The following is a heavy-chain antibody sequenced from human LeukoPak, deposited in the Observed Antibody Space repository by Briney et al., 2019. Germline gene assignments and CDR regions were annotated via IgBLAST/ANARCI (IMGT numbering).Heavy chain of an antibody. CDR3: ARASYSYDINGWVPFDY. Sequence: PSETLSLTCAVYGGSFSVYCWSWIRQPPGEGLEWIGEINHSGSTNYNPSLKSRVTISGDTSKNQFSLRLSSVTAADTAVYYCARASYSYDINGWVPFDYWGQGTLVTVSS. CDR2: INHSGST. V-gene: IGHV4-34*01. CDR1: GGSFSVYC. J-gene: IGHJ4*02. D-gene: IGHD3-22*01.